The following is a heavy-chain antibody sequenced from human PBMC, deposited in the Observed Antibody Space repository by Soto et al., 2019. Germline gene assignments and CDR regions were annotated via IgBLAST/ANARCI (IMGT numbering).Heavy chain of an antibody. Sequence: SETLSLTCTVSGDSITGGGYYWNWVRQIPGKGLEWIGCVYYTGTTYYNPSLKSRITISIDSSKNQFSLTLSSVTAADTALYICARGAPRGRGVPTYLHYWGQGTLVTVSS. CDR2: VYYTGTT. CDR3: ARGAPRGRGVPTYLHY. D-gene: IGHD3-10*01. J-gene: IGHJ4*02. CDR1: GDSITGGGYY. V-gene: IGHV4-31*03.